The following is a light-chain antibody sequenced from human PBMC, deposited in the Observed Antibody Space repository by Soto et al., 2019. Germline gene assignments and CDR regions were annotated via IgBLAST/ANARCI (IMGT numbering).Light chain of an antibody. V-gene: IGKV3-20*01. CDR3: QQYGGSPRT. CDR1: QSVTKS. Sequence: IVLTHSPGTLSLSPWEGATLSSRASQSVTKSLAWYQQKPGQAPRLLIYGASSRATGIPDRFSGSGSGTDFTLTISRLEPEDFAVYYCQQYGGSPRTFGQGTKVDIK. CDR2: GAS. J-gene: IGKJ1*01.